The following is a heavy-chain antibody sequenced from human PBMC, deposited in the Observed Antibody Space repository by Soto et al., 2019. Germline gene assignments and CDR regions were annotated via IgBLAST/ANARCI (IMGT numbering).Heavy chain of an antibody. CDR2: IYETGRA. CDR1: GGSISSGGYY. D-gene: IGHD2-15*01. V-gene: IGHV4-31*03. CDR3: ASFLPWSRRYFDF. Sequence: QVQLQESGPGLVKPSQTLSLTCTVSGGSISSGGYYWSWIRQHPGRGLEWIGYIYETGRAYYNPSIQRRLPISAHTSQNQFSLRLTSVTAADTVIYSCASFLPWSRRYFDFWGQGAKVTLAS. J-gene: IGHJ4*02.